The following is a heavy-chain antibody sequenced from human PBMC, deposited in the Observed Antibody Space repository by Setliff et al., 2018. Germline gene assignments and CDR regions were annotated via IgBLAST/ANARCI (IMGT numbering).Heavy chain of an antibody. CDR3: ARDGSGSDQGTDAFDI. CDR1: GGSISSHY. Sequence: SETLSLTCTVSGGSISSHYWSWIRQPPGKGLEWIGSIYYSGSTNYNPSIKSRVTISVDTSKNHFSLKLSSVTAADTAVSYCARDGSGSDQGTDAFDIWGQGTMVTVSS. CDR2: IYYSGST. J-gene: IGHJ3*02. V-gene: IGHV4-59*11. D-gene: IGHD1-26*01.